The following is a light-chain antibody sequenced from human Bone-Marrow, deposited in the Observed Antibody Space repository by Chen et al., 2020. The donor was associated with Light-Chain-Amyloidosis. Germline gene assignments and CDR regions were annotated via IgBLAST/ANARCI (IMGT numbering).Light chain of an antibody. Sequence: NFMLTQPHSVSESPGKTVIISCTRSSGSIATNYVQWYQQRPGSSPTTLIYEDDQRPSGVPDRFSCSIDRSSNSASLTLSGLKTEDEADYYCQSYQGSSQVVFGGGTKLTVL. CDR2: EDD. J-gene: IGLJ3*02. V-gene: IGLV6-57*01. CDR3: QSYQGSSQVV. CDR1: SGSIATNY.